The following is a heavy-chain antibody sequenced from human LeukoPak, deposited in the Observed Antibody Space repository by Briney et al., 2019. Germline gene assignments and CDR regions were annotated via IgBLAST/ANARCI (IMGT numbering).Heavy chain of an antibody. CDR2: IYYSGST. CDR3: ARARVPAAIWGVYFDY. Sequence: SETLSLTCTVSGGSINSGGYYWSWIRQHPGKGLEWIGYIYYSGSTYYNPSLKSRVTISVDTSKNQFSLKLSSVTAADTAVYYCARARVPAAIWGVYFDYWGQGTLVTVSS. D-gene: IGHD2-2*02. J-gene: IGHJ4*02. CDR1: GGSINSGGYY. V-gene: IGHV4-31*03.